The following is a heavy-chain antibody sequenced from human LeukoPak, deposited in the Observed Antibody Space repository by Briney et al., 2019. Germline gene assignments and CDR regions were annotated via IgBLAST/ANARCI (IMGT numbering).Heavy chain of an antibody. CDR1: GYTFTSYA. Sequence: ASVKVCCKASGYTFTSYAIHWVRQAPGQRLEWMGWINAGNGNTKYSQKFQGRVTITRDTSASTAYMDLSSLRSEDTAVYYCARESPQDLDYWGQGTLVTVAS. CDR2: INAGNGNT. V-gene: IGHV1-3*01. J-gene: IGHJ4*02. CDR3: ARESPQDLDY.